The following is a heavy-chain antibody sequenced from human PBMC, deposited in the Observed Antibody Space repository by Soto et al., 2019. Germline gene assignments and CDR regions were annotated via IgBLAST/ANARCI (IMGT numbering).Heavy chain of an antibody. CDR1: GDSVTSDTYY. CDR2: FFYSENT. D-gene: IGHD3-3*01. Sequence: SETLSLTCSVSGDSVTSDTYYWGWIRQPPGRGLEWIGYFFYSENTYYNPSLKSRVTLSVDSSKNHFSLNLNSVTAADSAIYYCVRGRGYSTGYFDYWGQGSQVTVSS. V-gene: IGHV4-39*02. J-gene: IGHJ4*02. CDR3: VRGRGYSTGYFDY.